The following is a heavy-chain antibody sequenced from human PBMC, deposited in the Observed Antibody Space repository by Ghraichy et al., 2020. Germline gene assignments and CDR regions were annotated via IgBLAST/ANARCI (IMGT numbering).Heavy chain of an antibody. Sequence: GGSLRLSCAASGFTFDDYAMHWVRQAPGKGLEWVSGISWNSGSIGYADSVKGRFTISRDNAKNPLYLQMNSLRAEDTALYYCAKGGGLPQVAFDIWGQGTMVTVSS. V-gene: IGHV3-9*01. CDR2: ISWNSGSI. J-gene: IGHJ3*02. D-gene: IGHD6-25*01. CDR3: AKGGGLPQVAFDI. CDR1: GFTFDDYA.